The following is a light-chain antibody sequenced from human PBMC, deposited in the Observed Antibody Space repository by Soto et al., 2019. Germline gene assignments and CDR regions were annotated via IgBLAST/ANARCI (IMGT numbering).Light chain of an antibody. CDR3: ISYTDRQSYL. CDR2: AVS. Sequence: QSVLTQPPSASGSPGQSVTISCIGTASDIGRYNHVAWYQQFPGKSPKLMIYAVSGRPPGVSDRFSGSKSGITASLTISGLQTEDEADYYCISYTDRQSYLFGTGTKVTVL. J-gene: IGLJ1*01. CDR1: ASDIGRYNH. V-gene: IGLV2-8*01.